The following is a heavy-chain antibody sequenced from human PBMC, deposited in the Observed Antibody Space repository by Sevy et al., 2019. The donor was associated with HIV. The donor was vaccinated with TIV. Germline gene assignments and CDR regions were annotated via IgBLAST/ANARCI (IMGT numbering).Heavy chain of an antibody. D-gene: IGHD4-17*01. CDR3: AETPLTTRYCYAMAV. Sequence: SQTLSLTCAISGDSVSNNNASWNWIRQSPSRGLEWLGRTYYRSKWYNDYALSVKSRITINPDTSKNQFSLQLNSVTPEDTAVYYCAETPLTTRYCYAMAVWGQGTTVTVSS. CDR2: TYYRSKWYN. V-gene: IGHV6-1*01. J-gene: IGHJ6*02. CDR1: GDSVSNNNAS.